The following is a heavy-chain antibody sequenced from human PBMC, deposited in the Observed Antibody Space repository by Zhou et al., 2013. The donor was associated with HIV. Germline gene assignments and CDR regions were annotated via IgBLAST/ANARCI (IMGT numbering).Heavy chain of an antibody. J-gene: IGHJ4*02. CDR1: GYTFTSYA. CDR2: INTDNGNT. D-gene: IGHD1-26*01. V-gene: IGHV1-3*04. CDR3: ARDLPARGFDY. Sequence: QVQLVQSGAEVKKPGASVQVSCKASGYTFTSYAVHWVRQAPGQSLEWMGWINTDNGNTKFSQNFHGRVSITRDTAASTAYMELSSLRSEDTAVYYCARDLPARGFDYWGQGTLVTVSS.